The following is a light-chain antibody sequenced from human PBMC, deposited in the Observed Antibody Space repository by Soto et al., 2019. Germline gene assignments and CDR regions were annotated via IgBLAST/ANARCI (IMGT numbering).Light chain of an antibody. Sequence: QSVLTQPASVSGSPGQSITISCTGTNSDVGTYNYVSWYQQHPGKAPKLMIYDVSIRPSGVSDRFSGSKSGNTASLTISGLRAEDEADYYCNSYTGRSARYVFGPGTKVTVL. J-gene: IGLJ1*01. CDR3: NSYTGRSARYV. V-gene: IGLV2-14*03. CDR2: DVS. CDR1: NSDVGTYNY.